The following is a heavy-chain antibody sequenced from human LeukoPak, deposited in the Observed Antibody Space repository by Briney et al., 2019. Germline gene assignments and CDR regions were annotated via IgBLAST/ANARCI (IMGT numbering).Heavy chain of an antibody. Sequence: SETLSLTCTVSGGSITSGNYYWSWIRQYPGKGLEWIRYIYSSGSTYYNPSLKSRVTISVDTSKNQFFLKLNSVTAADTAVFYCARASGNCFDPWGQGTLVTVSS. CDR2: IYSSGST. V-gene: IGHV4-31*03. D-gene: IGHD1-26*01. CDR3: ARASGNCFDP. CDR1: GGSITSGNYY. J-gene: IGHJ5*02.